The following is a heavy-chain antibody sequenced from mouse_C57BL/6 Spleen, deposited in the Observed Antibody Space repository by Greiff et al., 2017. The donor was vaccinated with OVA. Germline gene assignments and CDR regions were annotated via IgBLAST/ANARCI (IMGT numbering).Heavy chain of an antibody. CDR1: GFTFSDYG. J-gene: IGHJ3*01. V-gene: IGHV5-17*01. CDR3: ARNGFAY. CDR2: ISSGSSTI. Sequence: EVKLMASWGGLVKPGGSLKLSCAASGFTFSDYGMHWVRQAPEKGLEWVAYISSGSSTIYYADTVKGRFTISRDNAKNTLFLQMTSLRSEDTAMYYCARNGFAYWGQGTLVTVSA.